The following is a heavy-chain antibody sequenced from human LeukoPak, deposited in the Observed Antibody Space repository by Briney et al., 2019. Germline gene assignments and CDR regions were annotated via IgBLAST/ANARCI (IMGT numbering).Heavy chain of an antibody. CDR2: ISSSSI. Sequence: GGSLRLSCAASGFTFSSYIMNWVRQAPGKGLEWVSSISSSSIYYADSVKGRFTISRDNTKNSLYLQMNSLRAEDTAVYYCAKNQDIVVVVAANRGYYFDYWGQGTLVTVSS. J-gene: IGHJ4*02. CDR1: GFTFSSYI. D-gene: IGHD2-15*01. CDR3: AKNQDIVVVVAANRGYYFDY. V-gene: IGHV3-21*04.